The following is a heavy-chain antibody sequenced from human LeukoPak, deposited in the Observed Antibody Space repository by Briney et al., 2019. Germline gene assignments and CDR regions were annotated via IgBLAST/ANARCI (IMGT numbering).Heavy chain of an antibody. CDR3: ARVLGGRKVYYYYCGMDV. D-gene: IGHD3-16*01. Sequence: ASVKVSCKASGYTFTSYDINWVRQATGQGLEWMGWMNPNSGNTGYAQKFQGRVTMTRNTSISTAYMKLSSLRSEDTDVYYCARVLGGRKVYYYYCGMDVWGQGTTAPFS. J-gene: IGHJ6*02. V-gene: IGHV1-8*01. CDR1: GYTFTSYD. CDR2: MNPNSGNT.